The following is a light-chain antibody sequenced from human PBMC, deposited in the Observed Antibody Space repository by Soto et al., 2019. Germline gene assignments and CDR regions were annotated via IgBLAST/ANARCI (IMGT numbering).Light chain of an antibody. V-gene: IGKV3-20*01. Sequence: EIVLTQSQATLSVSPGERTTLSCRASQSVSNNYLAWYQQKPGQAPRLLIYGASNRATGIPDRFSGSGSGTDFTLTISRLQPEDFVVYYCQKYNSWPPITVGQGARLEI. J-gene: IGKJ5*01. CDR1: QSVSNNY. CDR3: QKYNSWPPIT. CDR2: GAS.